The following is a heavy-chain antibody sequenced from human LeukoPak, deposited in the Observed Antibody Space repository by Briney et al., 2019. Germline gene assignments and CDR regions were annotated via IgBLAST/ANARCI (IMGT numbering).Heavy chain of an antibody. CDR2: TYYRSKWYN. Sequence: SQTFSLTCAISVYSVSSNIAAWNWIRQSRSRGLEWLGRTYYRSKWYNDYAVSVKSRITIHPDTSKNQVSVQLNSVTPQDKAVYYCTRKTRGASDYRGQGTLVTVS. CDR3: TRKTRGASDY. V-gene: IGHV6-1*01. CDR1: VYSVSSNIAA. J-gene: IGHJ4*02. D-gene: IGHD1/OR15-1a*01.